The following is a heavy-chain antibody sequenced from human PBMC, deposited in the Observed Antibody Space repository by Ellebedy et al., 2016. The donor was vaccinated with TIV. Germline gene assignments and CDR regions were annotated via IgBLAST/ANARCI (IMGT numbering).Heavy chain of an antibody. J-gene: IGHJ4*02. CDR1: NYTFTSYG. CDR3: ARGSYYYDTSAFQGDY. D-gene: IGHD3-22*01. V-gene: IGHV1-18*04. Sequence: ASVKVSXKASNYTFTSYGITWVRQAPGQGLEWMGSISAYDGNTNYAQDLQGRVTMTTDTSTSTAYMELRSLRSDDTAVYYCARGSYYYDTSAFQGDYWGQGTLVTVSS. CDR2: ISAYDGNT.